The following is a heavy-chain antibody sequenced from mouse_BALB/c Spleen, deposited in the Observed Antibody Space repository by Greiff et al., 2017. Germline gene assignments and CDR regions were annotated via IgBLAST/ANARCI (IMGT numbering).Heavy chain of an antibody. J-gene: IGHJ1*01. D-gene: IGHD1-1*01. Sequence: EVMLVESGGDLVKPGGSLKLSCAASGFTFSSYGMSWVRQTPDKRLEWVATISSGGSYTYYPDSVKGRFTISRDNAKNTLYLQMSSLKSEDTAMYYCASYYYGSSRYWYFDVWGAGTTVTVSS. CDR3: ASYYYGSSRYWYFDV. CDR2: ISSGGSYT. V-gene: IGHV5-6*01. CDR1: GFTFSSYG.